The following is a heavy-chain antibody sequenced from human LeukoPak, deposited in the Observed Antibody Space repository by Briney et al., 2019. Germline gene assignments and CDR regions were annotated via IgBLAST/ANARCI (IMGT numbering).Heavy chain of an antibody. V-gene: IGHV4-34*01. D-gene: IGHD3-10*01. CDR2: INHSGST. CDR1: GFIFSSYS. CDR3: ARGPMVRGVIIRLPLHHWFGP. J-gene: IGHJ5*02. Sequence: GSLRLSCAASGFIFSSYSMSWVRQPPGKGLEWIGEINHSGSTNYNPSLKSRVTISVDTSKNQFSLKLSSVTAADTAVYYCARGPMVRGVIIRLPLHHWFGPWGQGTLVTVSS.